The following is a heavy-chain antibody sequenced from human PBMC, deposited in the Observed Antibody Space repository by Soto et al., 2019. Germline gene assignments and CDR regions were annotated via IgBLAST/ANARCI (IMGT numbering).Heavy chain of an antibody. Sequence: SGPTLVNPTQPLTLTCTFSGFSLSTSGVGVGWIRQPPGKALEWLALIYWNDDKRYSPSLKSRLTITKDTSKNQVVLTMTNMDPVDTATYYCAHSALGIAAAGDYYYGMDVWGQGTTVTVSS. CDR1: GFSLSTSGVG. D-gene: IGHD6-13*01. J-gene: IGHJ6*02. CDR2: IYWNDDK. CDR3: AHSALGIAAAGDYYYGMDV. V-gene: IGHV2-5*01.